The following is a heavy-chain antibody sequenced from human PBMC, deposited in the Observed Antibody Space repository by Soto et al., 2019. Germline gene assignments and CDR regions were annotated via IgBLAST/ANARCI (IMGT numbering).Heavy chain of an antibody. J-gene: IGHJ6*02. Sequence: QVQLVQSGAEVKKPGASVKVSCKASGYTFTSHYMHWVRQAPGQGLEWMGIINPSGGSTSYAQKFQGRVTMTRDTSTSTVYMELSSLRSEDTAVYYCARDLARIAARLHYYGMDVWGQGTTVTVSS. V-gene: IGHV1-46*01. CDR3: ARDLARIAARLHYYGMDV. CDR2: INPSGGST. D-gene: IGHD6-6*01. CDR1: GYTFTSHY.